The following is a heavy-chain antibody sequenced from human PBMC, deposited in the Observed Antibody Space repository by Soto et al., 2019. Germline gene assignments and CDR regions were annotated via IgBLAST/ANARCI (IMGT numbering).Heavy chain of an antibody. D-gene: IGHD3-10*01. V-gene: IGHV3-11*06. Sequence: GGSLRLSCAASGFTFSDYYMSWIRQAPGKGLEWVSYISSSSSYTNYADSVKGRFTISRDNAKNSLYLQMNSLRAEDTAVYYCARERDLITMVRGVIVNSGMDVWGQGTTLTVSS. J-gene: IGHJ6*02. CDR2: ISSSSSYT. CDR1: GFTFSDYY. CDR3: ARERDLITMVRGVIVNSGMDV.